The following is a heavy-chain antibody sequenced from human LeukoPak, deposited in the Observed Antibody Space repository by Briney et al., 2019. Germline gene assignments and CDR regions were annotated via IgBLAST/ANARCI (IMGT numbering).Heavy chain of an antibody. J-gene: IGHJ6*03. V-gene: IGHV4-61*09. Sequence: SETLSLTCTVSGGSISSGSYSWTWIRQPAGKGLEWIGHIYSSVSTYYNPSLKSRVTISVDTSKNQFSLKLSSVTAADTAVYYCARVDWLANYYYYMDVWGKGTTVTVSS. CDR1: GGSISSGSYS. CDR2: IYSSVST. CDR3: ARVDWLANYYYYMDV. D-gene: IGHD2-21*01.